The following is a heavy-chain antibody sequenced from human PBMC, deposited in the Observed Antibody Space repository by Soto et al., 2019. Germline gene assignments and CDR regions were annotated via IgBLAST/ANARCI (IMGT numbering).Heavy chain of an antibody. D-gene: IGHD3-22*01. V-gene: IGHV1-69*01. CDR3: ARGGSGYTWFNEF. CDR1: GGLFSSYP. Sequence: QEQLVQSGAEVKTPGSSVKVSCKASGGLFSSYPISWVRQVPGQGLEWMGGFITVFQTAYYTQRLQGRVTITADESTNTAYMELSSLRSEDTAIYYWARGGSGYTWFNEFWGQGTLVTVSS. CDR2: FITVFQTA. J-gene: IGHJ4*02.